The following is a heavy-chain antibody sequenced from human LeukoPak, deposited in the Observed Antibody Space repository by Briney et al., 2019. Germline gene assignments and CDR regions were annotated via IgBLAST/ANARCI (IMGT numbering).Heavy chain of an antibody. V-gene: IGHV3-9*01. CDR1: GFTFDDYA. CDR2: ISWNSGSI. CDR3: AKGPLGYCSSTGCYPGLSYFDY. J-gene: IGHJ4*02. Sequence: GGSLRLSCAASGFTFDDYAMHWVRQAPGKGLEWVSGISWNSGSIGYADSVKGRFTISRDNAKNSLYLQMNSLRAEDTALYYCAKGPLGYCSSTGCYPGLSYFDYWGQGTLVTVSS. D-gene: IGHD2-2*01.